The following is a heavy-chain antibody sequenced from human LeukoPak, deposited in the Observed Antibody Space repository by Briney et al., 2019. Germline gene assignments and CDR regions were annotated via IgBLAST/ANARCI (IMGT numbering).Heavy chain of an antibody. V-gene: IGHV3-21*01. CDR3: ARDRGRYYMDV. D-gene: IGHD6-25*01. Sequence: GESLRLSCAASGFSFSTYNMNWVRQAPEKGLEWVSSITTSSTYIYYADSVKGRFTISRDNAKNSLYLQMNSLRAEDTAVYYCARDRGRYYMDVWGKGTMVTISS. CDR1: GFSFSTYN. CDR2: ITTSSTYI. J-gene: IGHJ6*03.